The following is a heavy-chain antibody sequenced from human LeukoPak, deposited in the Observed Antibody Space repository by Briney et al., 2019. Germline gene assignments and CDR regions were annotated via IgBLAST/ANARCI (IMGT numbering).Heavy chain of an antibody. CDR3: ARPQGYEYSRSARPTYFDY. V-gene: IGHV4-39*01. J-gene: IGHJ4*02. Sequence: SETLSLTCTVSGGSISSSSYYWGWIRQPPGKGLEWIGSIYYSRSTYYNPSLKSRFTISVDTSKNQFYLKLSSVTAADTAAYYCARPQGYEYSRSARPTYFDYWGQGTLVTVSS. CDR1: GGSISSSSYY. D-gene: IGHD6-6*01. CDR2: IYYSRST.